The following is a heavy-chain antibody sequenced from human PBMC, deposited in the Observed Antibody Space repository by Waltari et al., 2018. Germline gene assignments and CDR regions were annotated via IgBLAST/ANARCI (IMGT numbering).Heavy chain of an antibody. CDR2: IDYSGST. CDR1: GYSIRSGHH. D-gene: IGHD6-13*01. V-gene: IGHV4-38-2*02. J-gene: IGHJ4*02. Sequence: QVQLQESGPGLLRPSETLSLTCTVSGYSIRSGHHRGWIRQPPGKGLEWAGRIDYSGSTNYNPSLKSRVSISIDTSKNQFSLRLTSVTAADTAVYYCAREGYSTSFDYWGRGMLVTVSS. CDR3: AREGYSTSFDY.